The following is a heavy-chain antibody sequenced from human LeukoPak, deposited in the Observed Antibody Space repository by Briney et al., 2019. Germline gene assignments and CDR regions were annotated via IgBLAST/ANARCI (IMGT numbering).Heavy chain of an antibody. CDR3: ARTTEGGYTYGYFYYYYMDV. D-gene: IGHD5-18*01. Sequence: PSETLSLTCTVSGVSISSSNSYWDWIRQPPGKGLEWIGSIYYSGNTYYNASLKSRVTISVDTSKNQFSLKLTSVTAADTAVYYCARTTEGGYTYGYFYYYYMDVWGKGTTVTISS. V-gene: IGHV4-39*07. CDR2: IYYSGNT. J-gene: IGHJ6*03. CDR1: GVSISSSNSY.